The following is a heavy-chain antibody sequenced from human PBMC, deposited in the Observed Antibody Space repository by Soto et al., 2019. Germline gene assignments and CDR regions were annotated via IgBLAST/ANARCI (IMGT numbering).Heavy chain of an antibody. CDR2: ISGNGNTI. Sequence: PGGSLRLSCAGSAFTFSDYYKGWIRQAPGKGLEWLSYISGNGNTIYYADSVKGRFTVSKDNAKNLLYLQMNSLRAEDTAVYYCAASAVVAAHYWGQGALVTVSS. CDR3: AASAVVAAHY. V-gene: IGHV3-11*01. J-gene: IGHJ4*02. CDR1: AFTFSDYY. D-gene: IGHD2-15*01.